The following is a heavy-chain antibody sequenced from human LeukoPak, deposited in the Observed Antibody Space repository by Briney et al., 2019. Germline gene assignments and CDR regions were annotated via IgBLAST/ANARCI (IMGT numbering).Heavy chain of an antibody. CDR3: AREARLGASAFGY. D-gene: IGHD3-16*01. J-gene: IGHJ4*02. V-gene: IGHV3-48*01. CDR2: ISSSSSTI. Sequence: GGSLRLSCAASGFTFSSYSMTWVRQAPGRGLEWVSYISSSSSTIYYADSVKGRFTISRDNAKNSLYLQMNSLRAEGTAVYYCAREARLGASAFGYWGQGTLVTVSS. CDR1: GFTFSSYS.